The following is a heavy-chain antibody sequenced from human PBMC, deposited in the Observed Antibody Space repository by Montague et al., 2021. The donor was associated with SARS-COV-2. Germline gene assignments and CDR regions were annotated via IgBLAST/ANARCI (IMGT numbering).Heavy chain of an antibody. CDR3: ARAESTCGSGNCENYFDY. V-gene: IGHV4-59*01. D-gene: IGHD2-15*01. CDR2: IYYTGTT. J-gene: IGHJ4*02. CDR1: GGSITTYY. Sequence: SETLSLTCTVSGGSITTYYWSWIRQSPGRGLEWIGHIYYTGTTNYNPSLKSRVTISVDTSRSQFSLKLKSVTAADTAVYYCARAESTCGSGNCENYFDYWGQGTLVTVSS.